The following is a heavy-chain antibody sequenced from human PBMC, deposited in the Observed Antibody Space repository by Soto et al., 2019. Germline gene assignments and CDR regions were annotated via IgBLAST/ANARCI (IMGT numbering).Heavy chain of an antibody. D-gene: IGHD5-12*01. V-gene: IGHV1-69*15. J-gene: IGHJ5*02. Sequence: QVQLVQSGAEVKKPGSSVKVSCKASGGTFSNYAITWVRQAPGQGLEWLGRIIPIFGSANYAQKFQGRGRITADQSTTTAYMELSSVGSADTAVYYCAKDGGKDGYFGHGFDPWGQGTLVAVSS. CDR2: IIPIFGSA. CDR3: AKDGGKDGYFGHGFDP. CDR1: GGTFSNYA.